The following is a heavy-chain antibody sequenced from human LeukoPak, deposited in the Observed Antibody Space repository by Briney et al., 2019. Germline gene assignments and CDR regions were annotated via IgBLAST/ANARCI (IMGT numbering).Heavy chain of an antibody. V-gene: IGHV3-30*02. Sequence: GGSLRLSCAASGFTFSSYGMHWVRQAPGKGLEWVAFIRYDGSNKYYADSVKGRFTISRDNSKNTLYLQMNSLRAEDTAVYYCAKERRSGYYLYDAFDIWGQGTMVTVSS. CDR1: GFTFSSYG. D-gene: IGHD3-22*01. CDR2: IRYDGSNK. J-gene: IGHJ3*02. CDR3: AKERRSGYYLYDAFDI.